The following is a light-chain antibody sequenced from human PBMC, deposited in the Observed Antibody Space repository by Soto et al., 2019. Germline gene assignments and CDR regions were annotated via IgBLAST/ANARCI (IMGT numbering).Light chain of an antibody. CDR3: QQYGSSPWT. J-gene: IGKJ1*01. CDR2: GAS. V-gene: IGKV3-20*01. Sequence: DIELTQSPGTLSLSAGERPTISCRASQTVSSSYLAWYQQKPGQAPRLLIYGASSRATGIPDRFSGSGSGTDFTLTISRLEPEDFAVYYCQQYGSSPWTFGQGTKVDI. CDR1: QTVSSSY.